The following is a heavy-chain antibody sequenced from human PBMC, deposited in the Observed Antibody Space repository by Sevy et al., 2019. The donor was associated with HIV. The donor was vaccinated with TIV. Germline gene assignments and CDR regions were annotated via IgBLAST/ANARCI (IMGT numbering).Heavy chain of an antibody. Sequence: GGSLRLSCAASGFTFSNAWMSWVRHAPGKGLEWVGRIKSKTDGGTTDYAAPVKGRFTISRDDSKNTLYLQMNSLKTEDTAVYYCTTVGSSLLYYYYGMDVWGQGTTVTVSS. J-gene: IGHJ6*02. CDR2: IKSKTDGGTT. CDR1: GFTFSNAW. D-gene: IGHD6-6*01. CDR3: TTVGSSLLYYYYGMDV. V-gene: IGHV3-15*01.